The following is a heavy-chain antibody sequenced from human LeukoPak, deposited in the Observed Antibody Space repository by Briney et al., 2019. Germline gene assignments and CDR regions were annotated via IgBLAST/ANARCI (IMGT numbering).Heavy chain of an antibody. V-gene: IGHV1-46*01. CDR2: INPSGGST. D-gene: IGHD5-24*01. CDR1: GYTFTSYY. Sequence: ASVKVSCKASGYTFTSYYMHWVRQPPAQGLEGMGIINPSGGSTSYAQKFQGRVTMTRDMSTRTVYMELGGLRSEDTAVYYCASQMATISPYYYMDVWGKGTTVTVSS. CDR3: ASQMATISPYYYMDV. J-gene: IGHJ6*03.